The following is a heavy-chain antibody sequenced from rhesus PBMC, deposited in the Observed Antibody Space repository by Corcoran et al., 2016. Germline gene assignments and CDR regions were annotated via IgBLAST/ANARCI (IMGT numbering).Heavy chain of an antibody. CDR2: IRSGGTT. J-gene: IGHJ4*01. V-gene: IGHV4-160*01. D-gene: IGHD3-9*01. CDR1: GGSISSNY. CDR3: ARVGEDDYGYYGNLDY. Sequence: QVQLQQWGEGLVKPSETLSLTCAVYGGSISSNYWSWIRQPPGKGLEWIGRIRSGGTTNCNPSLKSRVTISIDTSKKQFSLRLSSVTAADTAVYYCARVGEDDYGYYGNLDYWGQGVLVTVSS.